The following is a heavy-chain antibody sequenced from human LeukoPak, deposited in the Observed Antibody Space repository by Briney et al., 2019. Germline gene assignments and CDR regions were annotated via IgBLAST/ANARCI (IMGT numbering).Heavy chain of an antibody. CDR1: GFTFSSYW. D-gene: IGHD2-15*01. J-gene: IGHJ1*01. CDR3: ARTPRYCSGGTCYVVYFQH. V-gene: IGHV3-7*01. CDR2: IKQDGSEK. Sequence: GGSLRLSRAASGFTFSSYWMSWVRQAPGKGLEWVANIKQDGSEKYYVDSVKGRFTISRDNAKNSLYLQMNSLRAEDTAVYYCARTPRYCSGGTCYVVYFQHWGQGTLVTVSS.